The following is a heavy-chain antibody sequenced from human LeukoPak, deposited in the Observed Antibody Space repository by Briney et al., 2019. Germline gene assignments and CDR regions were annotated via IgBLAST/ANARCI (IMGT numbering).Heavy chain of an antibody. CDR3: ARAHLSSSSTDYMEV. CDR2: ISYDGSNK. Sequence: GGSLRLSCAASGFTFSNYAMHWVRQVPGKGLEGVALISYDGSNKHYADSVKGRFTISRDNSKNTLYLQMNSLRAEDTAVYYCARAHLSSSSTDYMEVWGKGTTVTVSS. V-gene: IGHV3-30*04. D-gene: IGHD6-6*01. J-gene: IGHJ6*03. CDR1: GFTFSNYA.